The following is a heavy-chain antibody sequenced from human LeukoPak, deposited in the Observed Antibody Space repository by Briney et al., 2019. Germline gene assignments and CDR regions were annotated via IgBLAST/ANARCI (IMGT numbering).Heavy chain of an antibody. CDR2: IHYSGTT. D-gene: IGHD6-6*01. CDR1: SNGYY. V-gene: IGHV4-39*01. J-gene: IGHJ4*02. Sequence: SNGYYWGXIRQPPGKGLEWISSIHYSGTTHYNPFVKSRVSIFIDTSNNQFSLNLNFVTAADTAVYYCARQSVGTASVYYFAYWGQGILVTVSS. CDR3: ARQSVGTASVYYFAY.